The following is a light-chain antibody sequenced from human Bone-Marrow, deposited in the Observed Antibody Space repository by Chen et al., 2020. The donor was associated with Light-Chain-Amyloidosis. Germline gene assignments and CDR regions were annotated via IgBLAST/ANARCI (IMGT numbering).Light chain of an antibody. CDR3: QVWDRSSDRPV. Sequence: SYVLTQPSSVSVAPGQTATIACGGNNIGPTSVHWYQQTPGQAPLLVVYDDSDRPSGIPERLSGSNSGNTANLTISRVEAGDEADYYCQVWDRSSDRPVFGGGTKLTLL. V-gene: IGLV3-21*02. CDR1: NIGPTS. CDR2: DDS. J-gene: IGLJ3*02.